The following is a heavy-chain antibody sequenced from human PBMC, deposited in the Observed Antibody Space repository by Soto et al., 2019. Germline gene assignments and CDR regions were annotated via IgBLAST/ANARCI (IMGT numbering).Heavy chain of an antibody. V-gene: IGHV3-21*01. J-gene: IGHJ4*02. CDR1: GFTFSSYS. CDR2: ISSSSSYI. CDR3: ARGLPDYYDSSGYNYFDY. Sequence: VGSLRLSCAASGFTFSSYSMNWVRQAPGKGLEWVSSISSSSSYIYYADSVKGRFTISRDNAKNSLYLQMNSLRAEDTAVYYCARGLPDYYDSSGYNYFDYWGQGTLVTVSS. D-gene: IGHD3-22*01.